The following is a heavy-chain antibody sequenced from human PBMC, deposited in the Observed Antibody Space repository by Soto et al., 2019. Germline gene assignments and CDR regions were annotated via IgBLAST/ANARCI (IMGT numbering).Heavy chain of an antibody. Sequence: QVQLVQSGAEVKKPGSSVKVSCEAPGGTFDHAVITWVRPAPGQGFEWVGGINPMFNSTHYAQKFQGRVTITADAVTSTSFMELRGLTSDDTAVYYCARQIFAADYWGQGTRLVVSS. CDR3: ARQIFAADY. CDR1: GGTFDHAV. CDR2: INPMFNST. J-gene: IGHJ4*02. D-gene: IGHD3-9*01. V-gene: IGHV1-69*01.